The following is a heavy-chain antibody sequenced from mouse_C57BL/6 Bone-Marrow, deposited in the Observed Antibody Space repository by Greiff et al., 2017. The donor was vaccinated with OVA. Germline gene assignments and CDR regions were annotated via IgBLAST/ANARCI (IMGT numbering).Heavy chain of an antibody. CDR1: GYTFTDYY. Sequence: VQLQQSGPELVKPGASVKISCKASGYTFTDYYMNWVKQSHGKSLEWIGDINPNNGGTSYNQKFKGKATLTVDKSSSTAYMELRSLTSEDSAVYYCARDSNYEYYAMDYWGQGTSVTVSS. CDR3: ARDSNYEYYAMDY. CDR2: INPNNGGT. V-gene: IGHV1-26*01. J-gene: IGHJ4*01. D-gene: IGHD2-5*01.